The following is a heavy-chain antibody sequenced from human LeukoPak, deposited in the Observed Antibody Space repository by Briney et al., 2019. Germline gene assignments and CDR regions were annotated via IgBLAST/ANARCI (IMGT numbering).Heavy chain of an antibody. CDR1: GYTFIDYF. CDR3: ARGGGRYSVDY. J-gene: IGHJ4*02. Sequence: GASVKVSCKASGYTFIDYFMHWVRQAPGQGCVWIGWISPSSGGTKNVQKFQGRVTMTRDTYITTDYMELSGLSVDDTAVYYCARGGGRYSVDYWGQGTLVIVSS. CDR2: ISPSSGGT. V-gene: IGHV1-2*02. D-gene: IGHD1-26*01.